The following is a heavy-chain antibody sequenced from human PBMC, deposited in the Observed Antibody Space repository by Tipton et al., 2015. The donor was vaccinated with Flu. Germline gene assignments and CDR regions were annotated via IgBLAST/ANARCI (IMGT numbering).Heavy chain of an antibody. J-gene: IGHJ6*02. Sequence: TLSLTCTVSGYSISSGYYWGWIRQPPGKGLEWIGSVYHGGSTYYNPSLRSRVTISVDTSKNQFSLKLSSVTAADTAVYYCARDDGDYGLGSYHYYYGMDVWGQGTTVTVSS. CDR1: GYSISSGYY. CDR2: VYHGGST. D-gene: IGHD3-10*01. V-gene: IGHV4-38-2*02. CDR3: ARDDGDYGLGSYHYYYGMDV.